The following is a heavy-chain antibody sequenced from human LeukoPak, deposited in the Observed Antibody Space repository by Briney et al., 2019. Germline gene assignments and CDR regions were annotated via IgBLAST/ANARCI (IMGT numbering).Heavy chain of an antibody. D-gene: IGHD3-22*01. Sequence: ASVKVSCKASGYTFTSYGISWVRQAPGQGLEWMGWISAYNGNTNHAQKLQGRVTMTTDTSTSTAYMELRSLRSDHPAVYYCASESPVDYYDSSGSHYGYYYGMDVWGQGTTVTVSS. CDR2: ISAYNGNT. CDR3: ASESPVDYYDSSGSHYGYYYGMDV. CDR1: GYTFTSYG. V-gene: IGHV1-18*01. J-gene: IGHJ6*02.